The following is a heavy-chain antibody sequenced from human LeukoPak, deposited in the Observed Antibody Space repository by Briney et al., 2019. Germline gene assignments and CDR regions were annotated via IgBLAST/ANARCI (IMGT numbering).Heavy chain of an antibody. D-gene: IGHD3-10*01. Sequence: GGSLRLSCAASGFTFSSHWMHWVRQAPGKGLVWVSRINSDGSSISYADSVKGRFTISRDNAKNTLYLQMNSLRAEDTAVYYCARGVMVRGVNLDYWGQGTLVTVSS. V-gene: IGHV3-74*01. CDR1: GFTFSSHW. CDR2: INSDGSSI. CDR3: ARGVMVRGVNLDY. J-gene: IGHJ4*02.